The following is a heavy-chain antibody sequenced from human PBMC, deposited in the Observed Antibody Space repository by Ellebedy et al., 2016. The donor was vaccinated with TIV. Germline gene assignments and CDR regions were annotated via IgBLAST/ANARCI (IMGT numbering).Heavy chain of an antibody. J-gene: IGHJ5*02. CDR1: GGSVSGYY. CDR3: VRGGLYKFDP. Sequence: SETLSLTCSVSGGSVSGYYWSWIRQSPGKRPEWLGYVHYSGGTNYNPSLRGRGTISVDVSKNQFSLKLTAVTTADTAVYFRVRGGLYKFDPWGQGTQVTVSP. V-gene: IGHV4-59*02. D-gene: IGHD5-24*01. CDR2: VHYSGGT.